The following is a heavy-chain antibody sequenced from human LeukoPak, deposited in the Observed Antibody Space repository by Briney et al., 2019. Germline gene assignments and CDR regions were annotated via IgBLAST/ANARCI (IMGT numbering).Heavy chain of an antibody. Sequence: ASVKVSCKASGYTFTSYGISWVRQAPGQGLEWMGWISAYNGNTNYAQKLQGRVTMTTDTSTSTAYMELRSLRSDDTAVYYCASSVRSYYDSSGSLAFDIWGQGTIVTVSS. D-gene: IGHD3-22*01. CDR1: GYTFTSYG. CDR2: ISAYNGNT. V-gene: IGHV1-18*01. J-gene: IGHJ3*02. CDR3: ASSVRSYYDSSGSLAFDI.